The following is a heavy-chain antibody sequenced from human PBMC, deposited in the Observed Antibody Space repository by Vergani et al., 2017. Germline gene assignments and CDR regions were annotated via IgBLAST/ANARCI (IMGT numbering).Heavy chain of an antibody. CDR1: GFTFDGYT. CDR2: ISWDGGST. V-gene: IGHV3-43*01. D-gene: IGHD3-10*01. J-gene: IGHJ6*03. Sequence: EVQLVESGGVVVQPGGSLRLSCAASGFTFDGYTMHWVRQAPGKGLEWVSLISWDGGSTYYADSVKGRFTISRDNSKNSLYLQMNSLRAEDTALYYCAKDGYYGSGYMDVWGKGTTVTVSS. CDR3: AKDGYYGSGYMDV.